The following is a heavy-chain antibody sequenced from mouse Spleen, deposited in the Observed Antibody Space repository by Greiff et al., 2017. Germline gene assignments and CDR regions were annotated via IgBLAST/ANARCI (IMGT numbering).Heavy chain of an antibody. V-gene: IGHV2-5*01. J-gene: IGHJ1*01. CDR2: IWRGGST. D-gene: IGHD4-1*01. CDR3: AKNNWDGWYFDV. Sequence: VMLVESGPGLVQPSQSLSITCTVSGFSLTSYGVHWVRQSPGKGLEWLGVIWRGGSTDYNAAFMSRLSITKDNSKSQVFFKMNSLQADDTAIYYCAKNNWDGWYFDVWGAGTTVTVSS. CDR1: GFSLTSYG.